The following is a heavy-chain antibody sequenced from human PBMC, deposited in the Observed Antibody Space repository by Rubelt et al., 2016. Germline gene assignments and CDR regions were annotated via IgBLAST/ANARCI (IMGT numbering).Heavy chain of an antibody. V-gene: IGHV3-21*01. CDR1: GFTFSSYT. CDR2: ISSGSSFI. D-gene: IGHD3-16*01. Sequence: EVQLVESGGGLVKPGGSLRISCAASGFTFSSYTMNWVRQAPGKGLEWVSSISSGSSFIFYADSINARFDISRDNDKNPLYLQMNRLRAEDTAVYYCAGRCTFGGAAGPDFDYGGQGTLVTVSS. J-gene: IGHJ4*02. CDR3: AGRCTFGGAAGPDFDY.